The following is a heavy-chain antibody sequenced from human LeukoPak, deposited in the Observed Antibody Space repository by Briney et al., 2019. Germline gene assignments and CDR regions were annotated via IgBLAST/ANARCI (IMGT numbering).Heavy chain of an antibody. CDR3: ARFKMTSVTD. Sequence: SETLSLTSTVSGGSISSYYWSWIRQPPGKGLEWIGYIFYSGSTKYNPSLNRRVTISLDTSKNQFSLKLNSVTAADTAVYYCARFKMTSVTDWGQGTLVTVSS. J-gene: IGHJ4*02. D-gene: IGHD4-17*01. CDR2: IFYSGST. V-gene: IGHV4-59*08. CDR1: GGSISSYY.